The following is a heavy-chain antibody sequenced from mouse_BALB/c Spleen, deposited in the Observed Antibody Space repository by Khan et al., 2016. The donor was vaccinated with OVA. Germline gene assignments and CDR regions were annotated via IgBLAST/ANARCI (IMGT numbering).Heavy chain of an antibody. D-gene: IGHD1-1*01. Sequence: VQLQQSGAELVKPGASVKMSCKASGYTFTSYVMHWVKQKPGLGLEWIGYIYPFNDDTKYNEKFKGKATLTSDRSSSTAYMELSSLTSEDSAVDYCSPVGTYYVSFAYWGQGTLVTVSA. CDR3: SPVGTYYVSFAY. CDR2: IYPFNDDT. CDR1: GYTFTSYV. J-gene: IGHJ3*01. V-gene: IGHV1S136*01.